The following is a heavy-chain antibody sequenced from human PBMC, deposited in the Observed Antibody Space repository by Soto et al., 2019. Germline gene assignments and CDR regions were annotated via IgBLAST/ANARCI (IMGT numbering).Heavy chain of an antibody. CDR3: ARFTFGGVIAPDH. CDR1: GFTFRNYG. V-gene: IGHV3-33*01. J-gene: IGHJ4*02. CDR2: IWYDGNSK. Sequence: GGSLRLSCAASGFTFRNYGMHWVRQAQGKGLEWVAVIWYDGNSKYYADSVKGRFTTSRDNSKNTLYLQMNSLRVEDTAVYSCARFTFGGVIAPDHWGQGTLVTVSS. D-gene: IGHD3-16*02.